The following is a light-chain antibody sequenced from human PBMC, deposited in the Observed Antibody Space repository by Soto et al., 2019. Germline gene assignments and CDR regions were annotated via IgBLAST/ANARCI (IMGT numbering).Light chain of an antibody. J-gene: IGKJ1*01. V-gene: IGKV3-15*01. CDR3: QQYNNWPTWT. CDR2: GAS. CDR1: QSVSSN. Sequence: EIVMTHSPATLSVSQGERATLSCRASQSVSSNLAWYQQKPGQAPRLLIYGASTRATGIPARFSGSGSGTEFTLTISSLQSEDFAVYYCQQYNNWPTWTFGQGTKVDIK.